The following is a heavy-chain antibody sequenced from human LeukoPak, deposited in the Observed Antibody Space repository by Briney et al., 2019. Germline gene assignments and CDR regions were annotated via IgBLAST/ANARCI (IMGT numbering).Heavy chain of an antibody. CDR1: GGSFSGYY. V-gene: IGHV4-34*01. J-gene: IGHJ4*02. D-gene: IGHD3-10*01. Sequence: SETLSLTCAVYGGSFSGYYWSWIRQPPGKGLEWIGEINHSGSTNYNPSLKSRVTISVDTSKNQFSLKLSSVTAADTAVYYCARPRGNYYGSGSYSLRFDYWGQGTLVTVSS. CDR2: INHSGST. CDR3: ARPRGNYYGSGSYSLRFDY.